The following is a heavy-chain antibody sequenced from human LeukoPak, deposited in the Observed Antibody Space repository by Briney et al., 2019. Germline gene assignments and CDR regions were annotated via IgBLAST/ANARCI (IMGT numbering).Heavy chain of an antibody. Sequence: SDTLSLTSAVSGYSISSDNWWGWIRQPPGKGLEWIGYIHYSGITYYSPSLKSRVTLSVDTSKNQFSLRLSSVTAVDTAVYYCVRKPNAVYWFDPWGQGTLVTVSS. CDR1: GYSISSDNW. V-gene: IGHV4-28*01. J-gene: IGHJ5*02. CDR2: IHYSGIT. D-gene: IGHD4/OR15-4a*01. CDR3: VRKPNAVYWFDP.